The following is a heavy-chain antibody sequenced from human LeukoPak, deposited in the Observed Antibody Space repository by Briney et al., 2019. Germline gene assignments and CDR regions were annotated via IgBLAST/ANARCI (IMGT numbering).Heavy chain of an antibody. V-gene: IGHV3-48*03. J-gene: IGHJ4*02. CDR1: GFTFSSYE. D-gene: IGHD3-9*01. Sequence: PGGSLRLSCAASGFTFSSYEMNWVRQAPGKGLEWVSYISSSGSTIYYADSVKSRFTISRDNAKNSLYLQMNSLRAEDTAVYYCARVRYFDWPSAWGQGTLVTVSS. CDR3: ARVRYFDWPSA. CDR2: ISSSGSTI.